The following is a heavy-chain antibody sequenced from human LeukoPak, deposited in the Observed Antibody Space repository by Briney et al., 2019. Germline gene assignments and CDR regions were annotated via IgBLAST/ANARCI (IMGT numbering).Heavy chain of an antibody. CDR3: ARLLYDSRGYYYFDC. Sequence: PSETLSLTCSVSGGSISSRSHYWGWIRQPPGKGLEWIGSIYYSGSTYDNPSLKSRVTISVDTSKNQFSLKLSSVTAADTAVYYCARLLYDSRGYYYFDCWGQGTLVTVSS. CDR1: GGSISSRSHY. D-gene: IGHD3-22*01. CDR2: IYYSGST. V-gene: IGHV4-39*01. J-gene: IGHJ4*02.